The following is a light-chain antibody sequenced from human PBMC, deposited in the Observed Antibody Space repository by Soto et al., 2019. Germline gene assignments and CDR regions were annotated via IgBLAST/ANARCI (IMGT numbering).Light chain of an antibody. CDR1: SSDVGGYNY. J-gene: IGLJ2*01. Sequence: QSALTQPASVSGSPGQSITISCTGTSSDVGGYNYVSWYQQHPGKAPKLMIYDVSNRHSGVSIRFSGSKSGNTASLTISGLQAEDEADYYCCSYTSSSTPVVFGGGTQLTVL. V-gene: IGLV2-14*03. CDR2: DVS. CDR3: CSYTSSSTPVV.